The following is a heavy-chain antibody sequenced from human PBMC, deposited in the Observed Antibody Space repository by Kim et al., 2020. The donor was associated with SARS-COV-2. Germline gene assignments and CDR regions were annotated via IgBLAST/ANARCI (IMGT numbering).Heavy chain of an antibody. D-gene: IGHD3-9*01. Sequence: RYSPSFQGEVTISPDKYISTAYLQWSSLKATDTAMYYCARRGDYDIGSDYWGQGTLVTVSS. CDR3: ARRGDYDIGSDY. J-gene: IGHJ4*02. V-gene: IGHV5-51*01.